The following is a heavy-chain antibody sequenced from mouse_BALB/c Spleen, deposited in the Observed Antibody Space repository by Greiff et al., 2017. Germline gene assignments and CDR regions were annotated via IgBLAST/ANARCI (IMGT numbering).Heavy chain of an antibody. V-gene: IGHV3-2*02. CDR2: ISYSGST. J-gene: IGHJ1*01. CDR1: GYSITSDYA. CDR3: ARGDYYYGSRWYFDV. D-gene: IGHD1-1*01. Sequence: EVKLQESGPGLVKPSQSLSLTCTVTGYSITSDYAWNWIRQFPGNKLEWMGYISYSGSTSYNPSLKSRISITRDTSKNQFFLQLNSVTTEDTATYYCARGDYYYGSRWYFDVWGAGTTVTVSS.